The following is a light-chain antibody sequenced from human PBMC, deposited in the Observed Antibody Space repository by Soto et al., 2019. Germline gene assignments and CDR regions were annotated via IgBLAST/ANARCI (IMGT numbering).Light chain of an antibody. CDR1: QTISSW. V-gene: IGKV1-5*03. J-gene: IGKJ5*01. CDR2: KAS. CDR3: QQSYSTAYT. Sequence: DIQMTQSPSTLSGSVGDRVTITCRASQTISSWLAWYQQKPGKAPKLLIYKASTLKSGVPSRFSGSGSGTDFTLTISSLQPEDFATYYCQQSYSTAYTFGQGTRLEIK.